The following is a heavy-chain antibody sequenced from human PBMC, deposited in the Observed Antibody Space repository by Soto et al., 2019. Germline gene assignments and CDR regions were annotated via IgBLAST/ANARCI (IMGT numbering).Heavy chain of an antibody. CDR2: ISNSGRII. Sequence: LVESGGGLVKPGGSLRLSCAASGFTFSDNYLTWIRQAPGKGLEWVSYISNSGRIINYGESVRGRFTISRDNAKNSLYLQMNSLRVEDTAVDHCASGGDLLSHWGQGTLGTVSS. V-gene: IGHV3-11*01. CDR1: GFTFSDNY. D-gene: IGHD2-15*01. CDR3: ASGGDLLSH. J-gene: IGHJ4*02.